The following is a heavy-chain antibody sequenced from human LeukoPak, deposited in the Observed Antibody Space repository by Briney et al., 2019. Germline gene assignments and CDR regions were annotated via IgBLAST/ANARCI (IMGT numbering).Heavy chain of an antibody. CDR1: GFTFNNYA. J-gene: IGHJ4*02. Sequence: GGSLRLSCAASGFTFNNYAMSWVRQAPRKGLEWVSGLGGSGGSINYADSVKGRFTISRDNSKNTLYLQMNSLRAEDTAVYWCAKGVDGYCSSDSCYAYDCWGQGTLVTVPS. CDR2: LGGSGGSI. D-gene: IGHD2-2*01. V-gene: IGHV3-23*01. CDR3: AKGVDGYCSSDSCYAYDC.